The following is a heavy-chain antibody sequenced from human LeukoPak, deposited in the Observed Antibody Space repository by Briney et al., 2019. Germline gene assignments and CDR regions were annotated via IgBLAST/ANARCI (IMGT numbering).Heavy chain of an antibody. CDR2: ISWNSGSI. CDR3: AKAGCSSTSCYYWFDP. CDR1: GFTFDDYA. D-gene: IGHD2-2*01. Sequence: GGSLRLSCAASGFTFDDYAMPWVRHGPGKGLEWVSGISWNSGSIGYADSVKGRFTISRDNAKNSLCLQMNSLRAEDTALYYCAKAGCSSTSCYYWFDPWGQGTLVTVSS. J-gene: IGHJ5*02. V-gene: IGHV3-9*01.